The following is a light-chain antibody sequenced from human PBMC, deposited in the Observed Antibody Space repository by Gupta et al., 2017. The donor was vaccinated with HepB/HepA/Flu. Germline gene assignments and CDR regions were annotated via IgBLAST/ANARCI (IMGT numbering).Light chain of an antibody. J-gene: IGLJ1*01. CDR3: AAWDNSLSAYV. CDR2: NDD. Sequence: QPVLTQPPSASGPPGQRVAISCSGSSSNVGRDNVYWYRQLPGTAPKLLIYNDDRRPSGVPDRFSGSKSGTSASLAISGPRSEDEADYYCAAWDNSLSAYVFGTGTWVTVL. V-gene: IGLV1-47*02. CDR1: SSNVGRDN.